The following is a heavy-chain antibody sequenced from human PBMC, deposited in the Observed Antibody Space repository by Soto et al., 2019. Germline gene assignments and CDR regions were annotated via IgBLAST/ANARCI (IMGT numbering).Heavy chain of an antibody. V-gene: IGHV4-59*01. J-gene: IGHJ6*03. CDR3: ARAVSGGFYYYYYMDV. CDR1: GGSISSYY. Sequence: LETLSLTCTVSGGSISSYYWSWIRQPPGKGLEWIGYIYYSGSTNYNPSLKSRVTISVDTSKNQFSLKLSSVTAADTAVYYCARAVSGGFYYYYYMDVWGKGTTVTVSS. CDR2: IYYSGST.